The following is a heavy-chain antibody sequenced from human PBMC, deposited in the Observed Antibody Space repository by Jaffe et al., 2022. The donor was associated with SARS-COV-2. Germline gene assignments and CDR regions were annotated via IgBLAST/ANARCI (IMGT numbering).Heavy chain of an antibody. J-gene: IGHJ6*03. V-gene: IGHV3-23*04. Sequence: EVQLVESGGGLVQPGGSLRLSCAASGFTFSSYAMSWVRQAPGKGLEWVSTISGSADITYYVDSVKGRFTISRDNSKSTLYLQMNSLRAEDTAVYYCARLGGSSWYSFYMDVWGKGTTVTVSS. CDR1: GFTFSSYA. CDR3: ARLGGSSWYSFYMDV. CDR2: ISGSADIT. D-gene: IGHD6-13*01.